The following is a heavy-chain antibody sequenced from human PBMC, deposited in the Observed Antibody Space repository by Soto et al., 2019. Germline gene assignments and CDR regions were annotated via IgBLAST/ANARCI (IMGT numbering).Heavy chain of an antibody. CDR2: IIPIFGTA. CDR3: ASSRYXSSTSCLTNYYYYGMDV. D-gene: IGHD2-2*01. CDR1: GGTFSSYA. J-gene: IGHJ6*02. V-gene: IGHV1-69*06. Sequence: SVKVSCKASGGTFSSYAISWVRQAPGQGLEWKGGIIPIFGTANYAQKFQGRVTITADKSTSTAYMELSSLRSEDTAVYYCASSRYXSSTSCLTNYYYYGMDVWGQGTTVTVSS.